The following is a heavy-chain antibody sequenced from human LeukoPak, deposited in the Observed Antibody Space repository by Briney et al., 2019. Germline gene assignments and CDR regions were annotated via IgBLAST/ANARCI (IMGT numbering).Heavy chain of an antibody. Sequence: GGSLRLSCAASGFTFSDYYMSWIRQAPGKGLEWVSYISSSSSYTNYADSVKGRFTISRDNAKNSLYLQMNSLRAEDTAVYYRARGRLDTAMVGDYWGQGTLVTVSS. CDR2: ISSSSSYT. V-gene: IGHV3-11*06. CDR3: ARGRLDTAMVGDY. CDR1: GFTFSDYY. D-gene: IGHD5-18*01. J-gene: IGHJ4*02.